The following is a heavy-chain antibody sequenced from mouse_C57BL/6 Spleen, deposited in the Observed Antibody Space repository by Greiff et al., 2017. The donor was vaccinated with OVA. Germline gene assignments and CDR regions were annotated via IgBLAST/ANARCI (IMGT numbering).Heavy chain of an antibody. D-gene: IGHD1-1*01. Sequence: EVMLVESGGGLVQPGGSLSLSCAASGFTFTDYYMSWVRQPPGKALEWLGFIRNKANGYTTEYSASVKGRFTISRANSQSILYLQMNALRAEDSATTYCERNYYDSGYDYAMDYWGQGTSVTVSS. CDR1: GFTFTDYY. CDR2: IRNKANGYTT. J-gene: IGHJ4*01. V-gene: IGHV7-3*01. CDR3: ERNYYDSGYDYAMDY.